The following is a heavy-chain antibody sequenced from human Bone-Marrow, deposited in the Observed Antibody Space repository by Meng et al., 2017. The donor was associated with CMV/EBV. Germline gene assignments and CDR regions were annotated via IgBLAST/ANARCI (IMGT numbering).Heavy chain of an antibody. CDR3: ARDVGSGSYSPGWFDP. V-gene: IGHV3-7*01. Sequence: GESLKISCATSGFIFNNYWMSWVRQAPGKGLEWVANIKQDGSEKHYVDSVKGRFTISRDNAKNSLHLQMNSLRAEDTAVYYCARDVGSGSYSPGWFDPWGQGTLVTVSS. CDR1: GFIFNNYW. D-gene: IGHD3-10*01. CDR2: IKQDGSEK. J-gene: IGHJ5*02.